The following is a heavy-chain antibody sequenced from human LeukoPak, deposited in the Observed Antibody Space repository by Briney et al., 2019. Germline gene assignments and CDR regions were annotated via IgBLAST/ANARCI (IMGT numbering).Heavy chain of an antibody. CDR1: RFSFSDYN. J-gene: IGHJ4*02. Sequence: GGSLRLSCAASRFSFSDYNMSWVRQAPGKGLEWVSFIYSDNTHYSDSVKGRFTISRDNSKNTLYLQMNSLRAEDTAVYYCARRAGAYSHPYDYWGQGTLVTVSS. D-gene: IGHD4/OR15-4a*01. CDR2: IYSDNT. CDR3: ARRAGAYSHPYDY. V-gene: IGHV3-53*01.